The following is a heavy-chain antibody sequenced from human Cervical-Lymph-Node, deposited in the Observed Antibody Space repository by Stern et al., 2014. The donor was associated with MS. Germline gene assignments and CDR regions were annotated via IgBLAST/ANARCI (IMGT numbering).Heavy chain of an antibody. Sequence: QVQLQESGPGLVKPSETLSLTCTVSGGSITNRDYWGWIRQSPGKGLEWIGSVYYSGITYYRPSLKSRATISIDTSRNQFFLRLTSVTATDTAVYFCARGVTAVTNYVPNWCFDLWGRGTLVTVSS. J-gene: IGHJ2*01. CDR3: ARGVTAVTNYVPNWCFDL. CDR2: VYYSGIT. V-gene: IGHV4-39*02. CDR1: GGSITNRDY. D-gene: IGHD4-11*01.